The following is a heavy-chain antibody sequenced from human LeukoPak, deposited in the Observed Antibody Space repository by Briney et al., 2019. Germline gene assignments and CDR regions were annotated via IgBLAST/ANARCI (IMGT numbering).Heavy chain of an antibody. CDR3: ARDGGSAIPFDY. V-gene: IGHV3-48*01. J-gene: IGHJ4*02. Sequence: PGGSLRLSCAASGFTFNTYSMNWVRQAPGKGLEWISHITSSGDTTYYADSVKGRFTISRDNAKNSLYLQMNSLRAEDTAVYYCARDGGSAIPFDYWGQGTLVTVSS. CDR1: GFTFNTYS. CDR2: ITSSGDTT.